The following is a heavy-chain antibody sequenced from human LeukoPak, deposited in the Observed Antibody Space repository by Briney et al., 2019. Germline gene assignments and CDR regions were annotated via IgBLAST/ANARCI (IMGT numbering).Heavy chain of an antibody. CDR3: ARQAYYDFWSGYSKELDY. D-gene: IGHD3-3*01. CDR1: GFTFRSYW. V-gene: IGHV3-7*01. CDR2: INQGGSVQ. J-gene: IGHJ4*02. Sequence: GGSLRLSCAASGFTFRSYWMSWVRQAPGKGLEWVANINQGGSVQYYMDSVKGRFTISRDNAKNSLYLQMNSLRAEDTAVYYCARQAYYDFWSGYSKELDYWGQGTLVTVSS.